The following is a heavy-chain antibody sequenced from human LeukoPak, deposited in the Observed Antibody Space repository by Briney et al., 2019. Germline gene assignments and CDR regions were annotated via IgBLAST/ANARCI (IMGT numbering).Heavy chain of an antibody. Sequence: SQTLSLTCAISGDSVSSNSAAWNWIRQSPSRGLEWLGRTYYRSKWYNDHAVSVKSRITINPDTTKNQFSLQLNSVTPEDTAVYYCAKDVDSSGWFSFDYWGQGTLVTVSS. CDR3: AKDVDSSGWFSFDY. CDR2: TYYRSKWYN. CDR1: GDSVSSNSAA. V-gene: IGHV6-1*01. J-gene: IGHJ4*02. D-gene: IGHD6-19*01.